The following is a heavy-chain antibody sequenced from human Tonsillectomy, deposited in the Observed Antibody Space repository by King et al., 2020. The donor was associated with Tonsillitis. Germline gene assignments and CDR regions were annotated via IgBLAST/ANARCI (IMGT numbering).Heavy chain of an antibody. CDR1: GFTFNNYN. J-gene: IGHJ4*02. V-gene: IGHV3-21*01. D-gene: IGHD3-10*01. CDR2: ISMSSTYI. CDR3: ARYGPGGVFDY. Sequence: VQLVESGGGLVKPGGSLRLSCAASGFTFNNYNINWLRRAPGKGLEWVPPISMSSTYIYYGGSEKGPFTISRDNAKNSLYLQMNSRRAGDTAVYYCARYGPGGVFDYWGQGTLVTVSS.